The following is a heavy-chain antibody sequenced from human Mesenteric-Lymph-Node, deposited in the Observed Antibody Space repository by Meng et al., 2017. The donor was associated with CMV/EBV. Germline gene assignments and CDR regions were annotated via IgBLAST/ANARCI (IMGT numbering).Heavy chain of an antibody. D-gene: IGHD3-10*01. V-gene: IGHV1-46*01. J-gene: IGHJ4*02. CDR1: GYTFTGYY. CDR3: ARITMVRGVIYFDY. CDR2: INPSGGST. Sequence: ASGYTFTGYYMHWVRQAPGQGLEWMGIINPSGGSTSYAQKFQGRVTMTRDTSTSTVYMELSSLRSEDTAVYYCARITMVRGVIYFDYWGQGTLVTVSS.